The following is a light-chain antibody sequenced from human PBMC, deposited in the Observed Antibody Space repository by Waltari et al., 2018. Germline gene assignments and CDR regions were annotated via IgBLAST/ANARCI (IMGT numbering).Light chain of an antibody. CDR3: QKYGRLPAT. Sequence: ELVFTQVPGTLALSPGERATLSCRASQSVSRILAWYQQKPGQAPRLLIYDASTRATGIADRFSGSGSGTDFSLTISRLEPEDFAVYYCQKYGRLPATFGQGTKVEIK. V-gene: IGKV3-20*01. J-gene: IGKJ1*01. CDR2: DAS. CDR1: QSVSRI.